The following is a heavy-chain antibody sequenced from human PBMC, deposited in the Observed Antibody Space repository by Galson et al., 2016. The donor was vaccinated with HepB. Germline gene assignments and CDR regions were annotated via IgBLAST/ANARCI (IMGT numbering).Heavy chain of an antibody. CDR3: ARGRAFSSSNYGLDP. V-gene: IGHV5-51*01. Sequence: QSGAEVKKPGESLKISCKASGYTFATYWIAWVRQMPGKGLEWMGIIYPGDSDTRYSPSFQGHVTISADLSTSTAYLQWSSLKASDTAMYYCARGRAFSSSNYGLDPWAQGTLVTVSS. CDR1: GYTFATYW. D-gene: IGHD6-13*01. CDR2: IYPGDSDT. J-gene: IGHJ5*02.